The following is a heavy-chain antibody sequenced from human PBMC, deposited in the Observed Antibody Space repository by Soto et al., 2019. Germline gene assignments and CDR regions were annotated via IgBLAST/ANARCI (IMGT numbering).Heavy chain of an antibody. Sequence: QVQLVESGGGVVQPGRSLRLSCAASGFTFSSYGMHWVRQAPGKGLEWVAVIWYDGSNKYYADSVKGRFTISRDNSKNKLYLQMNSLRAEDTDVYYCAREVPYYFDYWGQGTLVTVSS. V-gene: IGHV3-33*01. CDR2: IWYDGSNK. J-gene: IGHJ4*02. CDR3: AREVPYYFDY. CDR1: GFTFSSYG.